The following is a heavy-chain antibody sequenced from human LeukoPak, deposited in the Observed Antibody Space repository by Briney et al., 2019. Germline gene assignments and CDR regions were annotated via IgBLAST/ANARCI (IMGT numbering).Heavy chain of an antibody. CDR1: GFTFSSYG. CDR2: ISYDGSNK. V-gene: IGHV3-30*18. Sequence: GGSLRLSCAASGFTFSSYGMHWVRQAPGKGLEWVAVISYDGSNKYYADSVKGRFTISRDSSKNTLYLQMNSLRAEDTAVYYCAKPVCGGDCYRYFDYWGQGTLVTVSS. J-gene: IGHJ4*02. CDR3: AKPVCGGDCYRYFDY. D-gene: IGHD2-21*02.